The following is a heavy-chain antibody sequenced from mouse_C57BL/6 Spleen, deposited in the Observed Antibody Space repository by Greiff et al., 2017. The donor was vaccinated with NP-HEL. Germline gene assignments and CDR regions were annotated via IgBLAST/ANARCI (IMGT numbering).Heavy chain of an antibody. J-gene: IGHJ4*01. CDR1: GFTFTDYY. Sequence: EVQLMESGGGLVQPGGSLSLSCAASGFTFTDYYMTWVRQPPGKALEWLGFIRNKANGYTTKYSASVKGRFTITRDKSRSILYLQMNALRAEDTAAYYCARFSDYYYAMDYWGQGTSVTVSS. CDR2: IRNKANGYTT. V-gene: IGHV7-3*01. CDR3: ARFSDYYYAMDY.